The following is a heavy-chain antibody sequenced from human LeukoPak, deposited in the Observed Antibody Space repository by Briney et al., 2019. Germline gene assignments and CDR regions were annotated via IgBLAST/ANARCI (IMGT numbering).Heavy chain of an antibody. J-gene: IGHJ3*02. CDR2: INPNSGGT. V-gene: IGHV1-2*02. Sequence: ASVKVSCKASVYTFTGYYMHWVRQAPGQGLEWMGWINPNSGGTNYAQKFQGRVTMTRDTSISTAYMERSRLRSDDTAVYYCARDGGYGGNSKMAFDIWGQGTMVTVSS. D-gene: IGHD4-23*01. CDR3: ARDGGYGGNSKMAFDI. CDR1: VYTFTGYY.